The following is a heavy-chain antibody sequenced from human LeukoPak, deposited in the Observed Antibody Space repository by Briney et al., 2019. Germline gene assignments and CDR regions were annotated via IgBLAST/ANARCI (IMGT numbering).Heavy chain of an antibody. CDR3: ASGGYCSGGSCYRGYFDY. J-gene: IGHJ4*02. CDR1: GYTFTSYA. CDR2: INAGNGNT. V-gene: IGHV1-3*01. Sequence: ASVKVSCKASGYTFTSYAMHWVRQAPGQRLEWMGWINAGNGNTKYSQKFQGRVTITRDTSASTAYMELSSLRSEDTAVYYCASGGYCSGGSCYRGYFDYWGQGTLVTVSS. D-gene: IGHD2-15*01.